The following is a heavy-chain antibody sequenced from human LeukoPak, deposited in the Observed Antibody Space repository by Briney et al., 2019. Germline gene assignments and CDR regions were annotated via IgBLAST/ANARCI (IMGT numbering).Heavy chain of an antibody. Sequence: GGSLRLSCAASGFTVSSDHMSWVRQAPGKGLQWVSVTYTDGGIYYADSVKGRFTISRDKSKNTVYLEMNSLRAEDTAVYYCARVWELSFDHWGQGALVTVSS. V-gene: IGHV3-53*01. CDR1: GFTVSSDH. CDR2: TYTDGGI. CDR3: ARVWELSFDH. J-gene: IGHJ4*02. D-gene: IGHD1-26*01.